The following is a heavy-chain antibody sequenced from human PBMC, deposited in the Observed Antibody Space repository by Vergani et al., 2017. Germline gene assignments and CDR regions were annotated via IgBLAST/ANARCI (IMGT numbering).Heavy chain of an antibody. Sequence: QVQLQQWGAGLLKPSETLSLTCAVYGGTLSGYYWSWIRQPPGKGLEWIGEINHSGSTNYNPSLKSRVTISVDTSKNQFSLKLSSVTAADTAVYYCASEWLLPKRRWFDPWGQGTLVTVSS. CDR1: GGTLSGYY. CDR2: INHSGST. CDR3: ASEWLLPKRRWFDP. D-gene: IGHD3-22*01. V-gene: IGHV4-34*01. J-gene: IGHJ5*02.